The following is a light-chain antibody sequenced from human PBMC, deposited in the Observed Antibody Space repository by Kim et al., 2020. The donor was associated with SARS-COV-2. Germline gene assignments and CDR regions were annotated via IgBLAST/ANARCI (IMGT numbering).Light chain of an antibody. J-gene: IGLJ3*02. Sequence: SSELTQDPAVSVALGQTVRITCQGDNLRGYFASWYQQKPGQAPILVIYGRNNRPSGIPDRFSASSSGNRASLTITGAQAEDEADYYCNSRDKTTNHWVFGGGTQLTVL. CDR3: NSRDKTTNHWV. V-gene: IGLV3-19*01. CDR2: GRN. CDR1: NLRGYF.